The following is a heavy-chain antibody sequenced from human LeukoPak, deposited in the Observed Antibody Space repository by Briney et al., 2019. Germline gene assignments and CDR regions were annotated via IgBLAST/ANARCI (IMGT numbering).Heavy chain of an antibody. CDR1: GFALSSHW. V-gene: IGHV3-7*03. CDR2: VNRDGSET. CDR3: ARNNGMDV. J-gene: IGHJ6*02. Sequence: GGSLRLSCAASGFALSSHWMIWVRQVPGRGPEWVANVNRDGSETYYLDSVKGRFTISKDNAKNSLYLQMNSLRAEDTALYHCARNNGMDVWGQGTTVIVSS.